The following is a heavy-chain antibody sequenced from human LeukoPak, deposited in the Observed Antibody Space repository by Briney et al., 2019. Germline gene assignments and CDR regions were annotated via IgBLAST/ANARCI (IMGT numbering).Heavy chain of an antibody. CDR2: ISGSGGST. V-gene: IGHV3-23*01. CDR1: GFTFSSYG. J-gene: IGHJ4*02. Sequence: PGGSLRLSCAASGFTFSSYGMSWVRQAPGKGLEWVSAISGSGGSTYYADSVMGRFTISRDNSKNTLYLEVISLTAEDTAVYYCAKDDAWLRFGEWSQGTLVTVSS. CDR3: AKDDAWLRFGE. D-gene: IGHD3-10*01.